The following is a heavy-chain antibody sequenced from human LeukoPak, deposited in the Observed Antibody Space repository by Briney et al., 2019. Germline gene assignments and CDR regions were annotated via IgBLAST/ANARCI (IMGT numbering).Heavy chain of an antibody. V-gene: IGHV3-74*01. CDR1: GFTFSNYW. Sequence: TGGSLRLSCAASGFTFSNYWMHWVRQPPGKGLEWVSRIYSDGSTTRYADSVKDRFIIARDNAKNTLFLQMNSLRAGDTAVYYCARDLGGGDAFDIWGQGTMVTVSS. CDR3: ARDLGGGDAFDI. J-gene: IGHJ3*02. D-gene: IGHD3-16*01. CDR2: IYSDGSTT.